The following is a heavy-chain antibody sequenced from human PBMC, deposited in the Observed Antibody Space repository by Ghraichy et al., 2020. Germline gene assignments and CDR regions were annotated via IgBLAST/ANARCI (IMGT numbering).Heavy chain of an antibody. CDR2: ISGSGGST. V-gene: IGHV3-23*01. D-gene: IGHD6-13*01. CDR3: AKDLPPVSSSWSIY. Sequence: GESLNISCAASGFTFSSYAMSWVRQAPGKGLEWVSAISGSGGSTYYADSVKGRFTISRDNSKNTLYLQMNSLRAEDTAVYYCAKDLPPVSSSWSIYWGQGTLVTVSS. J-gene: IGHJ4*02. CDR1: GFTFSSYA.